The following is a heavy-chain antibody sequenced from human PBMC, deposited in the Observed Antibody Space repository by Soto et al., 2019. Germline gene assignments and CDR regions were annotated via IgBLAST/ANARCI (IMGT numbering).Heavy chain of an antibody. CDR2: ISYDGSNK. D-gene: IGHD6-19*01. J-gene: IGHJ3*02. CDR3: ANDKSQWRAGAFDI. Sequence: QVQLVESGGGVVQPGRSLRLSCAASGFTFSNYGMHWVRQAPGKGLEWVAVISYDGSNKYYADSVKGRFTISRDNSKKTLYLQLNSLGAEDTSVYYCANDKSQWRAGAFDIWGQGKMVTVSS. CDR1: GFTFSNYG. V-gene: IGHV3-30*18.